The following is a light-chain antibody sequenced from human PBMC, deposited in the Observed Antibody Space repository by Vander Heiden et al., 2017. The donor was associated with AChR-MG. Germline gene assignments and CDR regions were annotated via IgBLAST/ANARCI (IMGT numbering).Light chain of an antibody. CDR1: QSLLHSNGYNY. V-gene: IGKV2-28*01. Sequence: DIVMTQSPLSLPVTPGEPASISCRSSQSLLHSNGYNYLDWYLQKPGQSPQLLIYLGSNRASGVPDGFSGSGSSTDFTLKISRVEAEDVGVYYCMQALQTTWTFGQGTKVEIK. CDR3: MQALQTTWT. J-gene: IGKJ1*01. CDR2: LGS.